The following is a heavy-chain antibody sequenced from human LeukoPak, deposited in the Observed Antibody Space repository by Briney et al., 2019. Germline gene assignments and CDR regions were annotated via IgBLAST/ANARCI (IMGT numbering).Heavy chain of an antibody. Sequence: SETLSLTCTVSGGSITGYYWSWIRQPPGKGLEWIGYIHYSGSTNYDPSLKSRVTMSVDTPKNQFSLKLSSVTAADTAVYYCARLTGEQLATVNNRYHYIAVWGKGTAVTVSS. CDR1: GGSITGYY. CDR2: IHYSGST. J-gene: IGHJ6*03. D-gene: IGHD6-6*01. CDR3: ARLTGEQLATVNNRYHYIAV. V-gene: IGHV4-59*08.